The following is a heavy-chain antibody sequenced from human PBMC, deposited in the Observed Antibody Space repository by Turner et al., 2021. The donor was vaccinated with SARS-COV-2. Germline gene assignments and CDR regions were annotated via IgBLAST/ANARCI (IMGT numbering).Heavy chain of an antibody. Sequence: QVQLQESGPGLVKPSETLSLTCSVSGDFISSYCWSWVRQPAGRGLEWIGHICSSLQSTSINPSLKSRVTMSVDTSKNQFVLNVRAGTAADTAVDYCAATPVYYELEKWVDSWSQGTLVTFSS. CDR1: GDFISSYC. V-gene: IGHV4-4*07. CDR3: AATPVYYELEKWVDS. CDR2: ICSSLQST. D-gene: IGHD3-16*01. J-gene: IGHJ5*01.